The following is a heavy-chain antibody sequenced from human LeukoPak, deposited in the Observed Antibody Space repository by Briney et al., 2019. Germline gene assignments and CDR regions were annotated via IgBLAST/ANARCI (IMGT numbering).Heavy chain of an antibody. CDR3: AKGVVAATNAAYYGMDV. CDR1: GFTFSNYG. CDR2: ISYDESDK. Sequence: GGSLRLSCAASGFTFSNYGMHWVRQAPGKGLEWVAVISYDESDKYYADSVKGRFTISRDNSKNTLYLQMSSLRPEDTAVYYCAKGVVAATNAAYYGMDVWGQGTTVTVSS. J-gene: IGHJ6*02. D-gene: IGHD2-15*01. V-gene: IGHV3-30*18.